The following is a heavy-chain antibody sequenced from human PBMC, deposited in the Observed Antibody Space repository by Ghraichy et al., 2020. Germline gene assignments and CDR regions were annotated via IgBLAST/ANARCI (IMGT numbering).Heavy chain of an antibody. CDR1: GFTFSNAW. J-gene: IGHJ6*02. V-gene: IGHV3-15*01. Sequence: GGSLRLSCAASGFTFSNAWMSWVRQAPGKGLEWVGRIKSKTDGGTTDYAAPVKGRFTISRDDSKNTLYLQMNSLKTEDTAVYYSTTGEDYYDSSGGPSYYYYGMDVWGQGTTVTVSS. D-gene: IGHD3-22*01. CDR2: IKSKTDGGTT. CDR3: TTGEDYYDSSGGPSYYYYGMDV.